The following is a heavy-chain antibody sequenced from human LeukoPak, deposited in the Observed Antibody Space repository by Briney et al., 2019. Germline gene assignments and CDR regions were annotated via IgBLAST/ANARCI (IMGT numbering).Heavy chain of an antibody. J-gene: IGHJ4*02. CDR1: GFTVSSTY. V-gene: IGHV3-53*01. CDR3: ATSSGWYEQFDY. D-gene: IGHD6-19*01. Sequence: GGSLRLSCVASGFTVSSTYMTWVRQAPGKGLEWDSVLYSGGGPHYADSVRGRFTIPRDNSKSTLYLQMNNLKTEDTAVYYCATSSGWYEQFDYWGQGTLVTVSS. CDR2: LYSGGGP.